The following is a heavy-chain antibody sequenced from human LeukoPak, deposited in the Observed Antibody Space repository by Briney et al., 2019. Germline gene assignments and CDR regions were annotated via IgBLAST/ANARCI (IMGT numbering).Heavy chain of an antibody. D-gene: IGHD3-10*01. CDR1: GGSISSYY. CDR2: IYTSGST. CDR3: ASSPFSGIRRKPIHWYFDL. V-gene: IGHV4-4*07. J-gene: IGHJ2*01. Sequence: PSETLSLTCTVSGGSISSYYWSWIRQPAGKGLEWIGRIYTSGSTNYNPSLKSRVTMSVDTSKNQFSLKLSSVTAADTAVYYCASSPFSGIRRKPIHWYFDLWGRGTLVTVSS.